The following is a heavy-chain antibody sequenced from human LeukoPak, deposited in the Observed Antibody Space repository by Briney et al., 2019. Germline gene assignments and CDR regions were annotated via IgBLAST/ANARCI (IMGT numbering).Heavy chain of an antibody. CDR1: GGSFSGYY. V-gene: IGHV4-34*01. J-gene: IGHJ4*01. CDR2: FYNTGSA. CDR3: ARHAGYYFDTVGYYHRSSGGFDY. D-gene: IGHD3-22*01. Sequence: SETLSLTCAVYGGSFSGYYWSWIRQPPGKGLEYIGEFYNTGSATYNPSLTSRVSISLDTSKNHFSLQLRSVTAADTAVYYCARHAGYYFDTVGYYHRSSGGFDYWGQGTLVTVSS.